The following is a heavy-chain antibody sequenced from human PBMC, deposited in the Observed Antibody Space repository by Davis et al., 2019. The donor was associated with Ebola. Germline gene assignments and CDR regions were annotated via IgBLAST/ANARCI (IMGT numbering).Heavy chain of an antibody. CDR3: ARGPFPGRRHYYYGMDV. CDR1: GYTFTSYG. D-gene: IGHD2/OR15-2a*01. CDR2: ISAYNGNT. Sequence: ASVKVSCKASGYTFTSYGISWVRQAPGQGLEWMGWISAYNGNTNYAQKLQGRVTMTTDTSTSTAYMELRSLRSEDTAVYYCARGPFPGRRHYYYGMDVWGQGTTVTVSS. V-gene: IGHV1-18*01. J-gene: IGHJ6*02.